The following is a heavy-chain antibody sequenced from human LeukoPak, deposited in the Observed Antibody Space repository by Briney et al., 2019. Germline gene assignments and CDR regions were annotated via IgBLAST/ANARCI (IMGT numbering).Heavy chain of an antibody. CDR3: AKCSGYEWGYYYYYGMDV. D-gene: IGHD5-12*01. Sequence: ASVKVSCKASGYTFTSYGIRWVRQAPGQGLEWMGWISAYNGNTNYAQKLQGRVTMTTDTSTSTAYMELRSLRSDDTAVYYCAKCSGYEWGYYYYYGMDVWGQGTTVTVSS. CDR1: GYTFTSYG. CDR2: ISAYNGNT. J-gene: IGHJ6*02. V-gene: IGHV1-18*01.